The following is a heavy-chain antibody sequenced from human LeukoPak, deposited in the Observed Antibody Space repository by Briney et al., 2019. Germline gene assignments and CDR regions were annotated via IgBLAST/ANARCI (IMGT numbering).Heavy chain of an antibody. CDR3: ARVPLSTAPYYYFDY. CDR2: IYTSGST. Sequence: SETLSLTCTVSGGSIGSYYWSWIRQPAGKGLEWIGRIYTSGSTNYNPSLKSRVTMSVDTSKNQFSLKLSSVTAADTAVYYCARVPLSTAPYYYFDYWGQGTLVTVSS. V-gene: IGHV4-4*07. D-gene: IGHD5-18*01. J-gene: IGHJ4*02. CDR1: GGSIGSYY.